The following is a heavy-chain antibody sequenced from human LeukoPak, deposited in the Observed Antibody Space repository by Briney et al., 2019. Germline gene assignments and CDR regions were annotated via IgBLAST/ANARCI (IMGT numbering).Heavy chain of an antibody. Sequence: GGSLRLSCAASGFTFSSYSMNWVRQAPGKGLEWVSYISSSSTIYYADSVKGRFTISRDNAKNSLYLQMNSLRAEDTAVYYCARERAVAGTTDYWGQGTLVTVSS. V-gene: IGHV3-48*01. J-gene: IGHJ4*02. CDR1: GFTFSSYS. CDR3: ARERAVAGTTDY. CDR2: ISSSSTI. D-gene: IGHD6-19*01.